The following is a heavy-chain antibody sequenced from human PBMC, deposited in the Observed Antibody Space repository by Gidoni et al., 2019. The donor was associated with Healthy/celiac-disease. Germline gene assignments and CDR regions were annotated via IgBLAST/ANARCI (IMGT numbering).Heavy chain of an antibody. D-gene: IGHD4-17*01. J-gene: IGHJ5*02. CDR3: AGYYGDLDWFDP. CDR1: GGSISSSY. CDR2: ISYSGST. Sequence: QVQLHESGPGLVKPSETLSLPCTVSGGSISSSYWSWIRQPPVKGLEWIGYISYSGSTNDNPSLKSRVTISVDTSKNQFSLKLSSVTAADTAVYYCAGYYGDLDWFDPWGQGTLVTVSS. V-gene: IGHV4-59*08.